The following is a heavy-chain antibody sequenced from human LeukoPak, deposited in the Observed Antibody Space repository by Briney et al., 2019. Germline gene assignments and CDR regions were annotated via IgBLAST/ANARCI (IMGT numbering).Heavy chain of an antibody. CDR1: GFTFSDSD. J-gene: IGHJ4*02. V-gene: IGHV3-73*01. CDR3: TTYRSGHY. D-gene: IGHD6-19*01. CDR2: ITTKRSNYAT. Sequence: PGGSLRRSCAASGFTFSDSDIHWVRQASGKGLEWVGRITTKRSNYATAYTASVKGRFTISRHDSENTAYLQMNSLKTEDTALYYCTTYRSGHYWGQGTLVTVSS.